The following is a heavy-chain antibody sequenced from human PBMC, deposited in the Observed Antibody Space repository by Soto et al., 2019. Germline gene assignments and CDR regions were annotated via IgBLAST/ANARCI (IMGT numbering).Heavy chain of an antibody. D-gene: IGHD3-3*01. V-gene: IGHV1-2*04. CDR1: GYTFTDYS. CDR2: INPNSGGT. CDR3: ARGHVLRFLEWLSYGLDV. J-gene: IGHJ6*02. Sequence: HVQLVQSGAEVKKPGASVKVSCKASGYTFTDYSIHWVRQAPGQGLEWMGWINPNSGGTNYAQKFQGWVTMTRDPSINTAYMEVTNLKSDDTAVYYCARGHVLRFLEWLSYGLDVWGQGTTVTVSS.